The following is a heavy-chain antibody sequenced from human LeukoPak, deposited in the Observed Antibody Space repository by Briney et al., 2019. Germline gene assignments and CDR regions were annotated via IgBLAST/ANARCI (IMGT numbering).Heavy chain of an antibody. CDR3: AREDIVVVPAALGGYYYYGMDV. CDR2: ISAYNSNT. J-gene: IGHJ6*02. CDR1: GYTFTSYG. V-gene: IGHV1-18*01. Sequence: ASVKVSCKASGYTFTSYGISWVRQAPGQGLEWMGWISAYNSNTNYAQKLQGRVTMTTDTSTSTAYMELRSLRSDDTAVYYCAREDIVVVPAALGGYYYYGMDVWGQGTTVTVSS. D-gene: IGHD2-2*01.